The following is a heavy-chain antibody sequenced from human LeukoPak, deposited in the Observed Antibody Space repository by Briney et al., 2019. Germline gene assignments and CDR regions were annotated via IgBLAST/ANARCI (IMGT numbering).Heavy chain of an antibody. CDR3: ARVVSPNYDFWSGYFDY. D-gene: IGHD3-3*01. J-gene: IGHJ4*02. CDR1: GGTFSSYA. CDR2: IIPIFGTA. Sequence: ASVKVSCKASGGTFSSYAISWVRQAPGQGLEWMGGIIPIFGTANYAQKFQGRVTITAGESTSTAYMELSSLRSEDTAVYYCARVVSPNYDFWSGYFDYWGQGTLVTVSS. V-gene: IGHV1-69*13.